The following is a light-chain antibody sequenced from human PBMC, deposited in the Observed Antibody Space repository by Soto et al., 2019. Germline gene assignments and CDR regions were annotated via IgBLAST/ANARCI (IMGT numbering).Light chain of an antibody. Sequence: EVVLTQSPGTLSLSPGEGATLSCRASQSVGGNYLAWFQQKLGRAPRLLIYGASSRATGIPDRFSGSGSGTDFTLTMTRLEPEDSAVYYCQQYGHSPYTFGQGTKVDIK. CDR1: QSVGGNY. V-gene: IGKV3-20*01. CDR2: GAS. J-gene: IGKJ2*01. CDR3: QQYGHSPYT.